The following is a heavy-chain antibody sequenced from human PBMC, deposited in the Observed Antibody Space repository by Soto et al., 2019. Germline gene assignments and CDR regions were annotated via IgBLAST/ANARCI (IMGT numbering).Heavy chain of an antibody. CDR2: ISGYNGNT. CDR3: ARDLGGQIVDY. CDR1: GYTFTSYG. D-gene: IGHD1-26*01. V-gene: IGHV1-18*01. Sequence: QVQLVQSGAEVKKPGASVKVSCKASGYTFTSYGISWVRQAPGQGLEWMGWISGYNGNTKYAQKLQGRVTMTTDTSTSNAYTGLRGLRSGGTAVYYCARDLGGQIVDYWGQGTLVTVSS. J-gene: IGHJ4*02.